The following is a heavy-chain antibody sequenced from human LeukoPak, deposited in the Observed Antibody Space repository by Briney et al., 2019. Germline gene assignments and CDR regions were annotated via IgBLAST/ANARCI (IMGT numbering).Heavy chain of an antibody. CDR2: ISSSSSTI. Sequence: PGGSLRLSCAASVFTFSTYSMNWVRQAPGKGLEWVSYISSSSSTIYYADSVKGRFTISRDNAKNSLYLQMNSLRDEDTAVYYCARGVGYYYDSSGYHYYFDYWGQGTLVTVSS. V-gene: IGHV3-48*02. D-gene: IGHD3-22*01. J-gene: IGHJ4*02. CDR3: ARGVGYYYDSSGYHYYFDY. CDR1: VFTFSTYS.